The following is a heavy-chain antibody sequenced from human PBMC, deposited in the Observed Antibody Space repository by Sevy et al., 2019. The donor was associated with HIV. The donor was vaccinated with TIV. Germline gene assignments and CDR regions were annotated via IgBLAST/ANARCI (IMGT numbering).Heavy chain of an antibody. CDR1: GFTFSNYN. Sequence: GGSLRLSCAASGFTFSNYNMNWVRQAPGKGLEWASYISSSSNTIYYADSVKGRFTISRDNDKNSLYLEINSLRAEDTAVYYCAREGGYSDQGMDVWGLGTTVTVSS. D-gene: IGHD5-12*01. J-gene: IGHJ6*02. CDR2: ISSSSNTI. CDR3: AREGGYSDQGMDV. V-gene: IGHV3-48*01.